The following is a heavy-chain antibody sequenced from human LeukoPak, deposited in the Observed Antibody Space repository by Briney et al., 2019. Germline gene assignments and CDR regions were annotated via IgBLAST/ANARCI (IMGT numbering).Heavy chain of an antibody. CDR2: IYTTGSA. Sequence: SETLSLTCTVSDGSISSYYWNWIRQPAGKGPEWIGRIYTTGSANYNPSLKSRVTMSVDTSKNQFSLKLSSVTAADTAVYYCARSSGSYRLDYWGQGSLVTVSS. CDR1: DGSISSYY. D-gene: IGHD1-26*01. V-gene: IGHV4-4*07. CDR3: ARSSGSYRLDY. J-gene: IGHJ4*02.